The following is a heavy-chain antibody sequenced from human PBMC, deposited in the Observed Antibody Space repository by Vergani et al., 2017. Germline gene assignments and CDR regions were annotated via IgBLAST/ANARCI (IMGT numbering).Heavy chain of an antibody. V-gene: IGHV1-3*01. CDR2: INAGNGNT. J-gene: IGHJ4*02. Sequence: QLVQSGPEVKKPGASVKVSCKASGYTFTSYAMHWVRQAPGQRLEWMGWINAGNGNTKYSQKFQGRVTITRDTSASTAYMELSSLRSEDTAVYYCAREGFYDYVWGSYRLRGGYYFDYWGQGTLVTVSS. CDR3: AREGFYDYVWGSYRLRGGYYFDY. CDR1: GYTFTSYA. D-gene: IGHD3-16*02.